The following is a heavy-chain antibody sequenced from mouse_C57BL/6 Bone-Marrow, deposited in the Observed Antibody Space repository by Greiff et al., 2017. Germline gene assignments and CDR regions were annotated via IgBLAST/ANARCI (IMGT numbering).Heavy chain of an antibody. CDR1: GYSFTDYN. V-gene: IGHV1-39*01. J-gene: IGHJ4*01. D-gene: IGHD2-4*01. CDR2: INPNYGTT. CDR3: ARGYDYDYAMDY. Sequence: EVKLMESGPELVKPGASVKISCKASGYSFTDYNMNWVKQSNGKSLEWIGVINPNYGTTSYNQKFKGKATLTVDQSSSTAYMQLNSLTSEDSAVYYCARGYDYDYAMDYWVQGTSVTVSS.